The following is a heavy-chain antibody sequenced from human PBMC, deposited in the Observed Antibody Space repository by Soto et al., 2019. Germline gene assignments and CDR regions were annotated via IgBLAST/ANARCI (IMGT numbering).Heavy chain of an antibody. J-gene: IGHJ6*02. CDR3: TPGPNYDILTDHYYGMDV. CDR2: IRSKGNSYAT. CDR1: GLSFSGSA. V-gene: IGHV3-73*02. D-gene: IGHD3-9*01. Sequence: EVQLVESGGGLVQPGGSLKLSCAASGLSFSGSAMHWVRQASGKGLEWVGRIRSKGNSYATAYAASVKGRFIISRDDSKNTAYLQMNSLKTEDTAVSYCTPGPNYDILTDHYYGMDVWGQGTTVTVSS.